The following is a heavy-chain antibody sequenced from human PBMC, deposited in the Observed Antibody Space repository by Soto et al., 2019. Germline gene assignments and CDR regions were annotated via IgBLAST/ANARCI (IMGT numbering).Heavy chain of an antibody. V-gene: IGHV3-9*01. CDR1: GFTFDDYA. CDR3: AKGLGYCSGGSCYWFMGAFDI. D-gene: IGHD2-15*01. Sequence: GGSLRLSCAASGFTFDDYAMHWVRQAPGKGLEWVSGISWNSGSIGYADSVKGRFTISRDNAKNPLYLQMNSLRAEDTALYYCAKGLGYCSGGSCYWFMGAFDIWGQGTMVT. J-gene: IGHJ3*02. CDR2: ISWNSGSI.